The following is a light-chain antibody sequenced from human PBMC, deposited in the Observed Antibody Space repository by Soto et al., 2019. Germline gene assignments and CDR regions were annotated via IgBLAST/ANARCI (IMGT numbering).Light chain of an antibody. Sequence: EIVMXQSPANXSVSPGERATLSCRASQTIYNNVAWYQQRPGQAPRLLIYDASTRATSVPARFSGSGSGTDFTLSISDLQSADCAVYYCQQFNKWPLTFGGGTKVDIK. CDR2: DAS. CDR1: QTIYNN. CDR3: QQFNKWPLT. V-gene: IGKV3-15*01. J-gene: IGKJ4*01.